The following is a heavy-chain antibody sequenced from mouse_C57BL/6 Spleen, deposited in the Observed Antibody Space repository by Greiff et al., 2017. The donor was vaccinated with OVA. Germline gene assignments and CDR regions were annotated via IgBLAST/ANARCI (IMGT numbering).Heavy chain of an antibody. V-gene: IGHV3-6*01. CDR1: GYSITSGYY. D-gene: IGHD4-1*01. J-gene: IGHJ4*01. CDR3: ARRLGQGAMDY. Sequence: EVQLVESGPGLVKPSQSLSLTCSVTGYSITSGYYWNWIRQFPGNKLEWMGYISYDGSNNYNPSLKNRISITRDTSKNQFFLKLNSVTTEDTATYYCARRLGQGAMDYWGQGTSVTVSS. CDR2: ISYDGSN.